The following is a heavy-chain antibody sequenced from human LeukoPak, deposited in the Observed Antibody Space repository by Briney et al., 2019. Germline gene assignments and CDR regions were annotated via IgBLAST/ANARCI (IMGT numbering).Heavy chain of an antibody. CDR3: AKSQQWLVPLSY. J-gene: IGHJ4*02. Sequence: PGGSLSLSCAASGFTFSSYGMHWVRQAPGKGLEWVAVISYDGSNKYYADSVKGRFTISRDNSKNTLYLQMNSLRAEDTAVYYCAKSQQWLVPLSYWGQGTLVTVSS. CDR1: GFTFSSYG. CDR2: ISYDGSNK. V-gene: IGHV3-30*18. D-gene: IGHD6-19*01.